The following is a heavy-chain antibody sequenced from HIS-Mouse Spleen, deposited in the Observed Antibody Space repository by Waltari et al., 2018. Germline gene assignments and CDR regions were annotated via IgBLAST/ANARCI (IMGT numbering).Heavy chain of an antibody. CDR1: GYSISSGYY. V-gene: IGHV4-38-2*02. J-gene: IGHJ5*02. Sequence: QVQLQESGPGLVKPSETLSLTCTVSGYSISSGYYWGWIRQPPGKVLEWIGSIYHSGSTYYTPSLKSRVTISVDTSKNQFSLKLSSVTAADTAVYYCARVKTWGQGTLVTVSS. CDR2: IYHSGST. CDR3: ARVKT.